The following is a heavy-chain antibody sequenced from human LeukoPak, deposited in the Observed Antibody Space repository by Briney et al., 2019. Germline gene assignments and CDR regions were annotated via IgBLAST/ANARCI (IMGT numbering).Heavy chain of an antibody. CDR2: IYHSGST. CDR1: GGSISSSNW. D-gene: IGHD3-9*01. J-gene: IGHJ3*02. Sequence: PSGTLSLTCAVSGGSISSSNWWSWVRQPPGKGLEWIGEIYHSGSTNYNPSLKSRVTISVDKSKNQFSLKLSSVTAADTAVYYCARVPIPPYYDILTGYYGYDAFDIWGQGTMVTVSS. CDR3: ARVPIPPYYDILTGYYGYDAFDI. V-gene: IGHV4-4*02.